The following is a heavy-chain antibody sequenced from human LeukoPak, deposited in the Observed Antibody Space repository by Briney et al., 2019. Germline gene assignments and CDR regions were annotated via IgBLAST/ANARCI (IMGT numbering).Heavy chain of an antibody. J-gene: IGHJ3*02. V-gene: IGHV3-15*01. D-gene: IGHD3-22*01. CDR3: ATARMIVVVMGDDAFDI. Sequence: PGGSLRLSCAASGFTLRNALMRWDRQAPGKGLEWVGRIKSKTDGGTTDYAAPVKGRFTISRDDSKNTLYLQMNSLKTEDTAVYYCATARMIVVVMGDDAFDIWGQGTMVTVSS. CDR2: IKSKTDGGTT. CDR1: GFTLRNAL.